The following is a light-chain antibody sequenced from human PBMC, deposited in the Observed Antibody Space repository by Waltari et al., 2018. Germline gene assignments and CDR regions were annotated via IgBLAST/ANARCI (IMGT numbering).Light chain of an antibody. CDR1: QGVGKY. V-gene: IGKV3-20*01. CDR3: QKYDFLPAT. Sequence: EVVLTQSPGTLSLSPGERATLSCRASQGVGKYLAGYQQRPGPAPRLLLYHTSIRATGIPARFSGSGYGTDFRLTISRLEPEDFAGYYCQKYDFLPATFGQGTTVEI. CDR2: HTS. J-gene: IGKJ1*01.